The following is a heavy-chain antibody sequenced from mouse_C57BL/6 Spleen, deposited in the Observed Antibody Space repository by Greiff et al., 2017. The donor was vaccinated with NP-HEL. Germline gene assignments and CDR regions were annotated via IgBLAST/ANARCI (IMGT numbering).Heavy chain of an antibody. V-gene: IGHV1-52*01. D-gene: IGHD2-4*01. J-gene: IGHJ3*01. CDR2: IDPSDSET. CDR3: ARGDDYDRVWFAY. Sequence: QVQLQQPGAELVRPGSSVKLSCKASGYTFTSYWMHWVKQRPIQGLEWIGNIDPSDSETHYNQKFKDKATLTVDKSSSTAYMQLSSLTSEDSAVYYCARGDDYDRVWFAYWGQGTLVTVSA. CDR1: GYTFTSYW.